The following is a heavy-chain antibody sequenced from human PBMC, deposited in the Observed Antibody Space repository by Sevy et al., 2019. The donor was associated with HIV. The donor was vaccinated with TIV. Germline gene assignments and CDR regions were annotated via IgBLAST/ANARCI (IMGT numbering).Heavy chain of an antibody. J-gene: IGHJ4*02. CDR1: GFTVSGNY. Sequence: GGSLRLSCAASGFTVSGNYMSWVRQAPGKGLEWVSVIYSGAGTYYADSVKGRFTISRDNSKNSLYLQMNSLRAEDTALYYCARGLDESSGFYSFDYWGQGTLVTVSS. D-gene: IGHD3-22*01. CDR2: IYSGAGT. CDR3: ARGLDESSGFYSFDY. V-gene: IGHV3-66*02.